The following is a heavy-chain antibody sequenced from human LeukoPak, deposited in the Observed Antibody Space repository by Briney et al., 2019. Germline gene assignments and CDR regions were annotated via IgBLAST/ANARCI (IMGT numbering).Heavy chain of an antibody. CDR1: GGSISSGSYY. CDR2: IYTSGST. CDR3: ARSGSSMSYAFDI. V-gene: IGHV4-61*02. D-gene: IGHD3-10*01. J-gene: IGHJ3*02. Sequence: SETLSLTCTVSGGSISSGSYYWSWIRQPAGKGLEWIGRIYTSGSTNYNPSLKSRVTISVDTSKNQFSLKLSSVTAADTAVYYCARSGSSMSYAFDIWGQGTMVTVSS.